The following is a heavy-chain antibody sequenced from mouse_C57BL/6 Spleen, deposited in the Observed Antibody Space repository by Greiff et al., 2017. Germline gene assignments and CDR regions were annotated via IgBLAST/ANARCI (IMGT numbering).Heavy chain of an antibody. D-gene: IGHD1-1*01. CDR1: GYSITSDY. Sequence: VHLVESGPGLAKPSQTLSLTCSVTGYSITSDYWNWIRKFPGNKLEYMGYISYSGSTYYNPSLKSRISITRDTSKNQYYLQLNSVTTEDTATYYCARYTYYGSSHWYFDVWGTGTTVTVSS. V-gene: IGHV3-8*01. CDR3: ARYTYYGSSHWYFDV. J-gene: IGHJ1*03. CDR2: ISYSGST.